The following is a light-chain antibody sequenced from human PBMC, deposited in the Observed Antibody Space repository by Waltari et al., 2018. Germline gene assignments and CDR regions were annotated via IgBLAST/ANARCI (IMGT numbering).Light chain of an antibody. Sequence: DIQLTQSPSSLSASVGDRVTITCRASQGINKYLNWYQQKPGQAPKLLIYSESILQSGVPARFSGGFPGTGFTLPITGLKPEGFPTYYGQQPFSRPYTFGQGT. J-gene: IGKJ2*01. CDR2: SES. CDR3: QQPFSRPYT. V-gene: IGKV1-39*01. CDR1: QGINKY.